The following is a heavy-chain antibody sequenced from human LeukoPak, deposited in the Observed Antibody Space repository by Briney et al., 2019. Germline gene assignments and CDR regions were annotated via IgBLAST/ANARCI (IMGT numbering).Heavy chain of an antibody. CDR3: ARDPDTNDGVD. CDR2: IHHSGST. CDR1: GYSISSPYS. Sequence: SETLSLTCTVSGYSISSPYSWGWIRQPPEKGLEWIGSIHHSGSTDYNPSLKSRVTISLDTSKNQFSLRLTSVTAADTAVYYCARDPDTNDGVDWGQGTLVTVSS. D-gene: IGHD3-10*01. V-gene: IGHV4-38-2*02. J-gene: IGHJ4*02.